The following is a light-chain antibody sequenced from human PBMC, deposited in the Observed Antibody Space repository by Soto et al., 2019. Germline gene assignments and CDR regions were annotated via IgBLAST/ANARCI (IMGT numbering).Light chain of an antibody. V-gene: IGLV1-47*01. CDR1: WSNVGRNY. J-gene: IGLJ2*01. CDR3: AAWDDSLSGRV. Sequence: QSVLTQPRSASGTPGQRVTISCSGVWSNVGRNYVYWYQQHPGTAPKLLIHTNDQHPSAVPDRFSGYTSASSAPLAISGLGYEDEDDYYCAAWDDSLSGRVFGGGTKLTVL. CDR2: TND.